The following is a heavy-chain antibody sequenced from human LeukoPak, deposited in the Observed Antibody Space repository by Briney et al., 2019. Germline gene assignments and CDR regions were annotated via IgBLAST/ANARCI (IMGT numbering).Heavy chain of an antibody. CDR2: ISAYNGNA. CDR1: GYTFTSYG. J-gene: IGHJ4*02. V-gene: IGHV1-18*01. D-gene: IGHD3-10*01. Sequence: GASVKVSCKASGYTFTSYGISWVRQAPGQGLECMGWISAYNGNADYAQSFQGRVTMTTDTSTSTAYMELRSLRSDDTGVYYCARTPKRFGELYQSADYWGQGTLVTVSS. CDR3: ARTPKRFGELYQSADY.